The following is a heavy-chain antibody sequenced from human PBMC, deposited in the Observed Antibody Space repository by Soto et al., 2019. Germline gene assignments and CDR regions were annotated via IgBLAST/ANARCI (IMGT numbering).Heavy chain of an antibody. D-gene: IGHD5-12*01. CDR2: ISYDGSDK. Sequence: QVQLAESGGGVVQPERSLTLSCAASGFTFSSYGIHWVRQAPGKGLEWVAVISYDGSDKYYADAVKGRFTISRDNVKNTVSLQMKIMRPDDTAVYHCARDRYRRGSDEHYGRIVWSEGTACTISS. CDR3: ARDRYRRGSDEHYGRIV. CDR1: GFTFSSYG. V-gene: IGHV3-30*03. J-gene: IGHJ6*04.